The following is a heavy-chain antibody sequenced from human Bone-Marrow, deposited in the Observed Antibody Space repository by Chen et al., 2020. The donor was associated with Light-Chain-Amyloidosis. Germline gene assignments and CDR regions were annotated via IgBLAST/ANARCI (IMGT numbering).Heavy chain of an antibody. CDR2: IYFSGTT. Sequence: QVQLQESGPGLVRPSETLSLTCTVSSGSIINYYWTWIRQPPGKGLEWIGYIYFSGTTNYNPSLKSRVTISVDTSKNQFSLKLTSVTAADTAVYYCASSYYGSGSYYFDYWGQGSLVTVSS. D-gene: IGHD3-10*01. J-gene: IGHJ4*02. CDR1: SGSIINYY. V-gene: IGHV4-59*01. CDR3: ASSYYGSGSYYFDY.